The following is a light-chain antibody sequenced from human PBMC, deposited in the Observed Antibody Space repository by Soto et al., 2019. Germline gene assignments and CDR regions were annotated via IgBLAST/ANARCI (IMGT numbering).Light chain of an antibody. CDR1: QSVSSY. V-gene: IGKV3-11*01. CDR2: DAS. CDR3: QQRSNWPGT. Sequence: EIVLTQSPATLSLSPGERATLSCRASQSVSSYLAWYQQNPGQAPRLLIYDASNRATGIPARFSGSGSGTEFTLTISSLEPEDFAVYYCQQRSNWPGTFGQGTKVDIK. J-gene: IGKJ1*01.